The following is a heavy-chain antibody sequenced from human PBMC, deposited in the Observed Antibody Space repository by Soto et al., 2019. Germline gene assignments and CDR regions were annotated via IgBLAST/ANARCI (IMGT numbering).Heavy chain of an antibody. D-gene: IGHD3-22*01. Sequence: QVKLVQSGAEEKKPGASVKVSCKASGYTFTSYVMHWVRQAPGQRLEWMGWINAGNGNTKYSQKFQGRGTITRDTSASTAYMELSSLRSEDTAVYYCAGYDSRGDAFDTWGQGTMVTVSS. CDR2: INAGNGNT. CDR1: GYTFTSYV. J-gene: IGHJ3*02. V-gene: IGHV1-3*05. CDR3: AGYDSRGDAFDT.